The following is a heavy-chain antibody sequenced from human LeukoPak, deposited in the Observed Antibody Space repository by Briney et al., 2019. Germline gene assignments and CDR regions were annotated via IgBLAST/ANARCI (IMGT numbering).Heavy chain of an antibody. V-gene: IGHV3-48*01. CDR3: ARRVGATYYFDY. J-gene: IGHJ4*02. D-gene: IGHD1-26*01. Sequence: GGSLRLSCAASGFTFNTYSMNWVRQAPGKGLEWISYISSGSNTIYYADSVKGRFTISRDNAKSSLYLQMNSLRAEDTAVYYCARRVGATYYFDYWGQGTLVTVSS. CDR2: ISSGSNTI. CDR1: GFTFNTYS.